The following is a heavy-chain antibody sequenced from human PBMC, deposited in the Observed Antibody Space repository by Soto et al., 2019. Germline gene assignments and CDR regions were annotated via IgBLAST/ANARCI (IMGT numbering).Heavy chain of an antibody. Sequence: SETLSLTCAVSGYSISSGYYWGWVRQPPGQGPEWIGTIYHNGRTYYNPSLNSRVTISVDTSKNQFSLKLSSVTAADTAVYYCARAYYDFWSGYPEYFQHCGQGTLVTVSS. CDR2: IYHNGRT. V-gene: IGHV4-38-2*01. CDR1: GYSISSGYY. J-gene: IGHJ1*01. D-gene: IGHD3-3*01. CDR3: ARAYYDFWSGYPEYFQH.